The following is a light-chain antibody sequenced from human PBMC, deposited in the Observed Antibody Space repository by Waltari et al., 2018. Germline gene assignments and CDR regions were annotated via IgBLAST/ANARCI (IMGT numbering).Light chain of an antibody. CDR1: SPNIGVNP. CDR3: ATWDDNRSAGV. CDR2: ADY. V-gene: IGLV1-51*01. J-gene: IGLJ3*02. Sequence: QSVLTQPPSVSAAPGQQVTISCSGDSPNIGVNPVSSYRHFSGTAPKLLIYADYKRMPDTPARLSGSKSGTLATLDITELQSGDEAEYFCATWDDNRSAGVFGGGTRLTVL.